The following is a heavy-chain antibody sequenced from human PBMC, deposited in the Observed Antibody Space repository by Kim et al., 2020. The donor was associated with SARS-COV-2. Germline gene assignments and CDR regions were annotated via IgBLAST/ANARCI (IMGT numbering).Heavy chain of an antibody. J-gene: IGHJ4*02. CDR3: ARDGGDDFSATTNY. V-gene: IGHV3-7*01. D-gene: IGHD2-21*02. Sequence: VASGTAGFTISRDNAGNSLYLQMNSLRAEDTAVYFCARDGGDDFSATTNYWGQGTLVTVSS.